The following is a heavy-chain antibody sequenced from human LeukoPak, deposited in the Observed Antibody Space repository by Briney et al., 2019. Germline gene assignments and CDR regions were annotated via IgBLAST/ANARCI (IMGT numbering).Heavy chain of an antibody. J-gene: IGHJ4*02. V-gene: IGHV3-33*01. D-gene: IGHD6-13*01. CDR3: ARVSGYSGTWYVDY. Sequence: PGRSLRLSCVASGFTFKSYGMHWVRQAPGKGLEWVAIIWYDGSNKYYADFVKGRFTTSGDNSKNTLYLQMNSLRADDTAVYYCARVSGYSGTWYVDYWGQGTLVTVSS. CDR2: IWYDGSNK. CDR1: GFTFKSYG.